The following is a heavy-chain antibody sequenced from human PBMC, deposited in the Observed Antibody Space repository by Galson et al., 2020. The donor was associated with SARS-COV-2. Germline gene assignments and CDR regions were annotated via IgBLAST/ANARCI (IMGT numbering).Heavy chain of an antibody. D-gene: IGHD3-3*01. CDR1: GGSFSNYY. Sequence: SEPLSLTCAVYGGSFSNYYWSWIRQAPGKGLEWIGEINHSGRTHYNPSLKSRVTISVDTSKNQFSLKLGSLTAADTAVYYCARGHRGVVPSPVLGLGPYYSYYYMDVWGRGTTVTVAS. J-gene: IGHJ6*03. CDR3: ARGHRGVVPSPVLGLGPYYSYYYMDV. CDR2: INHSGRT. V-gene: IGHV4-34*01.